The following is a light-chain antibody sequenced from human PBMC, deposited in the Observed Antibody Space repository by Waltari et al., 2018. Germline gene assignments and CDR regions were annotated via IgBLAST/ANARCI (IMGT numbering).Light chain of an antibody. Sequence: EIVLTQSPGTLSLSPGERATLSCRASQSVSRYLAWYHQKPGQAPRLLIYGASSRATGIPDRFSGSGSGTDFSLTISRLEPEDFAVYYCQNHERLPAMFGQGTKVEIK. CDR1: QSVSRY. CDR2: GAS. J-gene: IGKJ1*01. CDR3: QNHERLPAM. V-gene: IGKV3-20*01.